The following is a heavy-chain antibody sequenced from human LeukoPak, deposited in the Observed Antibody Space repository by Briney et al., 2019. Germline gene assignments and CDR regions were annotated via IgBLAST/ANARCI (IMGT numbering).Heavy chain of an antibody. D-gene: IGHD6-19*01. J-gene: IGHJ6*03. Sequence: GASVKVSCKASGGTFSSYAISWVRQAPGHGLEWMGGIIPIFRTANYAQKFQGRVTITADKSTSTAYMELSSLRSEDTAVYYCARDSASRYSSGWYETGHYYYYMDVWGKGTTVTVSS. CDR1: GGTFSSYA. V-gene: IGHV1-69*06. CDR3: ARDSASRYSSGWYETGHYYYYMDV. CDR2: IIPIFRTA.